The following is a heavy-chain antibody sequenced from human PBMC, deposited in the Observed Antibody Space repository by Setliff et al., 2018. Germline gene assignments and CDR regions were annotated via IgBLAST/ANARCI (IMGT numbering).Heavy chain of an antibody. CDR1: GYSISSGYC. CDR2: ICHSGST. J-gene: IGHJ4*02. Sequence: PSETLSLTCAVSGYSISSGYCWGWIRQPPGEGLEGIGSICHSGSTHYNPSLKSRVTISVDTSKYQFSLRLSSVTAADTAVYSCARDHGPNDSGGQGSLVTVSS. CDR3: ARDHGPNDS. V-gene: IGHV4-38-2*02.